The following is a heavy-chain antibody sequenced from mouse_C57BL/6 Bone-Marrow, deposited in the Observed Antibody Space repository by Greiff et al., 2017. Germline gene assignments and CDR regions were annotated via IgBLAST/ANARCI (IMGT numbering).Heavy chain of an antibody. CDR2: IDPSDSYT. V-gene: IGHV1-69*01. CDR3: ARSGGYDWFAY. D-gene: IGHD2-2*01. Sequence: VQLQQSGAELVMPGASVKLSCKASGYTFTSYWMHWVKQRPGQGLEWIGEIDPSDSYTNYNQKFKGKSTLTVDKSSSTAYMQLSSLTSEDAAVYYCARSGGYDWFAYWGQGTLVTVSA. J-gene: IGHJ3*01. CDR1: GYTFTSYW.